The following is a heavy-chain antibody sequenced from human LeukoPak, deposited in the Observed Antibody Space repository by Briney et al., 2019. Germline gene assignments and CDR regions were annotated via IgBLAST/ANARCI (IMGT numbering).Heavy chain of an antibody. D-gene: IGHD2-2*01. CDR2: IYHSGST. CDR1: GGSISSSNW. CDR3: ARLTQGWVCSSTGCSSDV. V-gene: IGHV4-4*02. Sequence: SGTLSLTCAVSGGSISSSNWWSWVRQPPGKGLEWIGEIYHSGSTYYNPSLNSRLAISVDTSKNQFSLKLTSVTVADTAVYYCARLTQGWVCSSTGCSSDVWGQGTTVTVSS. J-gene: IGHJ6*02.